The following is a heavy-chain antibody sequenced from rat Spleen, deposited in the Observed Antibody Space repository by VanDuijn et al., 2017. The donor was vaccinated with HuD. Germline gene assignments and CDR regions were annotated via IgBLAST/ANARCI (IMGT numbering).Heavy chain of an antibody. CDR3: ASITSAAYFDY. J-gene: IGHJ3*01. V-gene: IGHV5S13*01. CDR2: ITNSGGST. D-gene: IGHD1-2*01. CDR1: GFTFSSYG. Sequence: EVQLVESGGGLVQPGRSLKLSCAASGFTFSSYGMAWVRQAPTKGLEWVASITNSGGSTYYRDSVKGRFTISRDNAKNTLYLQVDSLRAEDTATYYCASITSAAYFDYWGQGTLVTVSS.